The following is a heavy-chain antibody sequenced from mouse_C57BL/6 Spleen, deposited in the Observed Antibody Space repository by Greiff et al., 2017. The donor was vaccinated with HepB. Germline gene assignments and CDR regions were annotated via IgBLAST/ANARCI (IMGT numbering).Heavy chain of an antibody. V-gene: IGHV5-17*01. D-gene: IGHD4-1*01. CDR2: ISSGSSTI. CDR3: ARGLTGFAY. CDR1: GFTFSDYG. J-gene: IGHJ3*01. Sequence: EVQRVESGGGLVKPGGSLKLSCAASGFTFSDYGMHWVRQAPEKGLEWVAYISSGSSTIYYADTVKGRFTISRDNAKNTLFLQMTSLRSEDTAMYYCARGLTGFAYWGQGTLVTVSA.